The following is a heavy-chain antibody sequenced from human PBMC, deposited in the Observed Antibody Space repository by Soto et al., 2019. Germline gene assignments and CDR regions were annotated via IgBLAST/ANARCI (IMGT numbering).Heavy chain of an antibody. Sequence: GASVKVSCKASGYTFTSYAMHWVRQAPGQRLEWMGWINAGNGNTKYSQKFQGRVTITRDTSASTAYMELSSLRSEDTAVYYCARDLYASKAAAGVVRLYNWFGPWGQGTLVTVSS. J-gene: IGHJ5*02. V-gene: IGHV1-3*01. CDR2: INAGNGNT. CDR3: ARDLYASKAAAGVVRLYNWFGP. CDR1: GYTFTSYA. D-gene: IGHD6-13*01.